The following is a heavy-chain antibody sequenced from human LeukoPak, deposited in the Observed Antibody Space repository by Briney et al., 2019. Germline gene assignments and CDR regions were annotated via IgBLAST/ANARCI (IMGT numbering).Heavy chain of an antibody. Sequence: SETLSLTCAVYGGSFSGYYWSWIRQPPGKGLEWIGEIYHSGSTNYNPSLKSRVTISVDKSKNQFSLKLSSVTAADTAVYYCAIAARPDYFDYWGQGTLVTVSS. D-gene: IGHD6-6*01. J-gene: IGHJ4*02. CDR1: GGSFSGYY. V-gene: IGHV4-34*01. CDR3: AIAARPDYFDY. CDR2: IYHSGST.